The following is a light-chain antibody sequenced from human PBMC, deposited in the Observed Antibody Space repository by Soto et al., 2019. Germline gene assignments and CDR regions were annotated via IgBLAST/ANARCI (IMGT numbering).Light chain of an antibody. CDR3: QQYNSYWT. J-gene: IGKJ1*01. CDR1: QSISSW. CDR2: KES. Sequence: DIQMTQSPSTLSASVGDRVTITCRASQSISSWLAWYQQKPGKAPKLLIYKESSLESGVPSRFSGSGSGTEFTLTISSLQPDDFANYYCQQYNSYWTFGQGTKVEIK. V-gene: IGKV1-5*03.